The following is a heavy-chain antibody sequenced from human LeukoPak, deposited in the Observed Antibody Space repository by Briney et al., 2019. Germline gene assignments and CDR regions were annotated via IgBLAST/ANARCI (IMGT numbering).Heavy chain of an antibody. CDR2: IWYDGSNK. J-gene: IGHJ3*02. Sequence: PGGSLRLSCAASGFTFSSYGMHWVRQAPGKGLEWVAVIWYDGSNKYYADSVKGRFTISRDNSKNTLYLQMNSLRAEDTAVYYCARDSTVTTSPDAFDIWGQGTMVTVSS. V-gene: IGHV3-33*01. D-gene: IGHD4-17*01. CDR1: GFTFSSYG. CDR3: ARDSTVTTSPDAFDI.